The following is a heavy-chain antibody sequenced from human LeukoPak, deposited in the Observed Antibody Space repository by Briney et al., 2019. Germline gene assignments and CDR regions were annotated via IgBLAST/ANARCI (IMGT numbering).Heavy chain of an antibody. V-gene: IGHV3-23*01. CDR3: AKEEAFSSSWTDY. D-gene: IGHD6-13*01. J-gene: IGHJ4*02. CDR2: ISGSGGTT. CDR1: GFTFSSYA. Sequence: GGSLRLSCAASGFTFSSYAMSWVRQAPGKGLEWVSTISGSGGTTYYADTVRGRFTISRDNSKNTLYLQMNTLRAEDTAVYYCAKEEAFSSSWTDYWGQGTLVTVSS.